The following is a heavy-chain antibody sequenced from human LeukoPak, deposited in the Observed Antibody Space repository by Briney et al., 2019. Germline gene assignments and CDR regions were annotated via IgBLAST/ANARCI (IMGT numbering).Heavy chain of an antibody. D-gene: IGHD1-26*01. J-gene: IGHJ4*02. Sequence: SVKVSRKASGGTFSSYAISWVRQAPGQGLEWMGGIIPIFGTANYAQKFQGRVTITTDESTSTAYMELSSLRSEDTAVYYCAIREVGAYAYWGQGTLVTVSS. CDR2: IIPIFGTA. CDR1: GGTFSSYA. V-gene: IGHV1-69*05. CDR3: AIREVGAYAY.